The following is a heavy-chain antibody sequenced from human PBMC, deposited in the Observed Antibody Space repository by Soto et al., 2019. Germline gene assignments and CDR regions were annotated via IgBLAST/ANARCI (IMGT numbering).Heavy chain of an antibody. J-gene: IGHJ6*02. V-gene: IGHV4-34*01. CDR2: INHSGST. D-gene: IGHD6-13*01. Sequence: QVQLQQWGAGLLKPSETLSLTCAVYGGSFSGYYWSWIRQPPGKGLEWIGEINHSGSTNYNPSLKSRVTISVDTSKNQFSLKLSSVTAADTAVYYCARGQLTQFDPSIAATSKTMDVWGQGTTVTVSS. CDR1: GGSFSGYY. CDR3: ARGQLTQFDPSIAATSKTMDV.